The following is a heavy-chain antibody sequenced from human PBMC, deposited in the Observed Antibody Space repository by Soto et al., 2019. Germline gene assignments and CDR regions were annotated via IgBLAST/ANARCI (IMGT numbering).Heavy chain of an antibody. J-gene: IGHJ6*02. Sequence: SVKLYCNASGFTFSSSAVQWVRQAGGQRLEWIGWIVVGSGNTNYAQKFQERVTITRDMSTSTAYMELSSLRSEDTAVYYCAATMGMHYYYGMDVWGQGTTVTVSS. CDR1: GFTFSSSA. V-gene: IGHV1-58*01. CDR3: AATMGMHYYYGMDV. D-gene: IGHD7-27*01. CDR2: IVVGSGNT.